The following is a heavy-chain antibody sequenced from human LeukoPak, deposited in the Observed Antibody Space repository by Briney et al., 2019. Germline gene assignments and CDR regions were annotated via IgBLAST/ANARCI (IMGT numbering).Heavy chain of an antibody. CDR2: MNSAGTAI. CDR3: IREVQVRASASLGL. J-gene: IGHJ4*01. V-gene: IGHV3-74*01. D-gene: IGHD1-1*01. Sequence: GGSLRLSCAASGFTISGFWMHWVRQVPGEGLVWVARMNSAGTAINYADSVKGRFTISRDNVRNTLHLQMNNLSLEDTAVYFCIREVQVRASASLGLWGRGTLVTVS. CDR1: GFTISGFW.